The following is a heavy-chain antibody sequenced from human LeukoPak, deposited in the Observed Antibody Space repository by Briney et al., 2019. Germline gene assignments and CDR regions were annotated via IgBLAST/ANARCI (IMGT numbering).Heavy chain of an antibody. V-gene: IGHV1-69*13. J-gene: IGHJ4*02. D-gene: IGHD6-19*01. Sequence: SVKVSCKASGGTFSSYAISWVRQAPGQGLEWMGGIIPIFGTANYAQKFQGRVTITADESTSTAYMELRSLRSDDTAVYYCARDSSIIAVALHYWGQGTLVTVSS. CDR3: ARDSSIIAVALHY. CDR1: GGTFSSYA. CDR2: IIPIFGTA.